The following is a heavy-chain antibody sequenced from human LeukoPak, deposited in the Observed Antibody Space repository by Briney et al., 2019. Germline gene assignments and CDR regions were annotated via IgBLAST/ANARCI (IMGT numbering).Heavy chain of an antibody. CDR3: AKGPPGYSSSLVY. CDR1: GFTFDDYT. J-gene: IGHJ4*02. Sequence: PGGSLRLSCAASGFTFDDYTMHWVRQAPGKGLEWVSLISWDGGSTYYADSVKGRFTISRDNSKNSLYLQMNSLRTEDTALYYCAKGPPGYSSSLVYWGQGTLVTVSS. D-gene: IGHD6-13*01. V-gene: IGHV3-43*01. CDR2: ISWDGGST.